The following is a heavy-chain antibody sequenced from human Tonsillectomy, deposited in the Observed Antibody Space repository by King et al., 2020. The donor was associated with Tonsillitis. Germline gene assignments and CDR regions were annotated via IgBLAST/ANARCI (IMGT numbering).Heavy chain of an antibody. CDR1: GFTFSSYA. CDR2: ISGSDGST. CDR3: AKGRPMVRGVRGYFDY. Sequence: VQLVESGGGLVQPGGSLRLSCAASGFTFSSYAMSWVRQAPGKGLEWVSAISGSDGSTYYADSVKGRFTISRDNSKNTLYLQMNSLRAEDTAVYYCAKGRPMVRGVRGYFDYWCQGTLVTVSS. V-gene: IGHV3-23*04. J-gene: IGHJ4*02. D-gene: IGHD3-10*01.